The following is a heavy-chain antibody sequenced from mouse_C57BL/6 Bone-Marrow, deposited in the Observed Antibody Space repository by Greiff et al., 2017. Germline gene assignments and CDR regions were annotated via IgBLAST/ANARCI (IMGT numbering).Heavy chain of an antibody. Sequence: QVQLQQPGAELVRPGSSVKLSCKASGYTFTSYWMDWVKQRPGQGLEWIGNIYPSDSETHYNQKFKDKATLTVDKSSSTAYMQLSSLTSADSAVYYCASGPYFDDWGQGTTLTGSS. J-gene: IGHJ2*01. V-gene: IGHV1-61*01. CDR2: IYPSDSET. CDR1: GYTFTSYW. CDR3: ASGPYFDD.